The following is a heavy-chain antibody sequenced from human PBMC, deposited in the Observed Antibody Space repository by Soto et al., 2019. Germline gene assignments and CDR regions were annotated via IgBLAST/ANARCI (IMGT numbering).Heavy chain of an antibody. CDR2: ISDSGAST. CDR3: ATDTPRTAMVLYFAY. J-gene: IGHJ4*02. D-gene: IGHD5-18*01. V-gene: IGHV3-23*01. Sequence: EVQLLESGGGLVQPGGSLRLSCAASGYTFSSYAMSCVRQAPGKGLEWVSTISDSGASTYYADSVKGRFTISRDNSKNTLYLQMNSLRAEDTAVYYCATDTPRTAMVLYFAYWGQGTLVTVSS. CDR1: GYTFSSYA.